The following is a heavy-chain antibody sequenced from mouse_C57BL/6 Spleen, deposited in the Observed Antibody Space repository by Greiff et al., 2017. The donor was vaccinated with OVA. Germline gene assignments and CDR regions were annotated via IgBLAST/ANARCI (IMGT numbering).Heavy chain of an antibody. V-gene: IGHV1-64*01. J-gene: IGHJ1*03. CDR1: GYTFTSYW. D-gene: IGHD2-1*01. Sequence: QVQLQQPGAELVKPGASVKLSCQASGYTFTSYWMHWVKQRPGQGLEWIGMIHPNSGSTNYNEKFKSKATLTVDKSSSTAYMQLSSLTSEDSAVYYCARRTTMGYYWYFDVWGTGTTVTVSS. CDR3: ARRTTMGYYWYFDV. CDR2: IHPNSGST.